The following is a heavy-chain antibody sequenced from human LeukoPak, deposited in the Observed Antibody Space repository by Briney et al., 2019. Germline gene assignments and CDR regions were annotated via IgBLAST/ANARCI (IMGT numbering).Heavy chain of an antibody. Sequence: SETLSLTCAVYGGSFSGYYWSWIRQPPGKGLEWIGEINHSGSTNYNPSLKSRATISVDTSKNQFSLKLSSVTAADTAVYYCARAKYYDYVWGSYRPGPNFDYWGQGTLVTVSS. CDR3: ARAKYYDYVWGSYRPGPNFDY. CDR2: INHSGST. D-gene: IGHD3-16*02. J-gene: IGHJ4*02. V-gene: IGHV4-34*01. CDR1: GGSFSGYY.